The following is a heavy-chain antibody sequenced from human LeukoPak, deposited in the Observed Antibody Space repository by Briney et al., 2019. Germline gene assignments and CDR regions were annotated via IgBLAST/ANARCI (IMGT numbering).Heavy chain of an antibody. Sequence: GGSLRLSCAASGFTFSSYGMHWVRQAPGKGLEWVAFIRYDGSNKYYADSVKGRFTISRDNSKNTLYLQMNSLRAEDTAVYYCAKDTTPPKAGFNPWGQGTLVTVSS. CDR1: GFTFSSYG. D-gene: IGHD1-14*01. CDR2: IRYDGSNK. J-gene: IGHJ5*02. CDR3: AKDTTPPKAGFNP. V-gene: IGHV3-30*02.